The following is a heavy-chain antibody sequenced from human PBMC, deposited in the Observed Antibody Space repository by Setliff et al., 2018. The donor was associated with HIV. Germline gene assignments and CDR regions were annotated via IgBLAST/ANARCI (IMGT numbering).Heavy chain of an antibody. V-gene: IGHV3-7*03. D-gene: IGHD3-22*01. CDR2: IKQDGSEE. J-gene: IGHJ4*02. CDR1: GLTFNRYW. Sequence: GGSLRLSCVASGLTFNRYWMSWVRQVPGKGLEWVSNIKQDGSEEYYVDSVKGRFTISRDNAKNSLSLQMNSLKAEDTAVYYCARAYNVYDYRFDSSGYDYWGQGTLVTVSS. CDR3: ARAYNVYDYRFDSSGYDY.